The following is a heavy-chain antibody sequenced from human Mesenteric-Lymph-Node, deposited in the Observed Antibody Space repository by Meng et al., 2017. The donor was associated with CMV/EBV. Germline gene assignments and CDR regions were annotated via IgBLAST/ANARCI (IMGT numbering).Heavy chain of an antibody. V-gene: IGHV1-8*01. CDR1: GYTFTSYD. D-gene: IGHD4-17*01. CDR3: ARGGGATVTDY. Sequence: SCKASGYTFTSYDLNWLRQATGQGLEWMGWMNPNSGNTGYAQKFQGRVTMTRNTSISTAYMELSSLRSDDTAVYYCARGGGATVTDYWGQGTLVTVSS. CDR2: MNPNSGNT. J-gene: IGHJ4*02.